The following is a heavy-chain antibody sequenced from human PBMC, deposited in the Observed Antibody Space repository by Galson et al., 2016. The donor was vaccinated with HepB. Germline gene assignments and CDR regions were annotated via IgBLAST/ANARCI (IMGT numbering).Heavy chain of an antibody. J-gene: IGHJ2*01. D-gene: IGHD6-13*01. CDR1: GFTFGSYI. Sequence: SLRLSCAASGFTFGSYIMNWVRQAPGKGLEWVSSITASSAYIYYADSVKGRFTISRGNAKNSLYLQMNSLRAEDTAVYYCARDVRGSSWYARYFDLWGRGTLVTVPS. CDR3: ARDVRGSSWYARYFDL. V-gene: IGHV3-21*01. CDR2: ITASSAYI.